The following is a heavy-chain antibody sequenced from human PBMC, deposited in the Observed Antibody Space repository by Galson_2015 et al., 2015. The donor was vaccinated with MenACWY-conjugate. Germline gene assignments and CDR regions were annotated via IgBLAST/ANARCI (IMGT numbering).Heavy chain of an antibody. Sequence: SLRLSCASSGFSFRRYTFYWFRQSPGTGLEWVAVVSYDAGSRYYSDSVQGRVPISRDNSEDTVSLQMSSLGPEDSAVYYCVRAEGWLRSAFDLWGQGTMVTVSS. CDR1: GFSFRRYT. J-gene: IGHJ3*01. CDR2: VSYDAGSR. D-gene: IGHD5-12*01. CDR3: VRAEGWLRSAFDL. V-gene: IGHV3-30*10.